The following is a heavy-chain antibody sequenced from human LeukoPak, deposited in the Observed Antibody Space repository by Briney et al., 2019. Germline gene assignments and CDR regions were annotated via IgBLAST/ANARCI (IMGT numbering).Heavy chain of an antibody. V-gene: IGHV4-59*08. D-gene: IGHD6-13*01. CDR1: GGSITNDH. J-gene: IGHJ5*02. Sequence: SETLSLTCTVSGGSITNDHWAWIRQPPGKRLEYIGYIFNIGSTNYNPSLKSRVTMSLDTSRKQFSQKLTSVTAADTAVYYCAGLALSYYSGNWYNWFDPWGQGTLVTVSS. CDR2: IFNIGST. CDR3: AGLALSYYSGNWYNWFDP.